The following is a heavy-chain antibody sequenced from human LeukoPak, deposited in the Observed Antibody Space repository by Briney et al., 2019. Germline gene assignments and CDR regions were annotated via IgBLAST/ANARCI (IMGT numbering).Heavy chain of an antibody. CDR1: GYTFTSYW. J-gene: IGHJ4*02. V-gene: IGHV5-10-1*01. Sequence: GEPLRISCKGSGYTFTSYWITWVRQMPGKGLEWMGRIDPSDSYTNYSPSFQGHVTISADKSISTAYLQWSSRKASDTAMYYCARGYSGYDAVDYWGQGTLVTVSS. CDR2: IDPSDSYT. D-gene: IGHD5-12*01. CDR3: ARGYSGYDAVDY.